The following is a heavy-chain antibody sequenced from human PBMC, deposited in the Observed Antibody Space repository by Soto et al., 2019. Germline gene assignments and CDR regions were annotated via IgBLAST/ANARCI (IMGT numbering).Heavy chain of an antibody. J-gene: IGHJ5*02. CDR3: VRDYLLTGFDP. D-gene: IGHD3-9*01. CDR1: GGSVSSGNFY. V-gene: IGHV4-61*01. CDR2: IYYSGST. Sequence: SETLSLTCTVSGGSVSSGNFYWNWIRQPPGKGLEWIGYIYYSGSTKYNPSLKSRVTISIDTSKNQFSLKMKSVTAADTAVYYCVRDYLLTGFDPWGQGTLVTVSS.